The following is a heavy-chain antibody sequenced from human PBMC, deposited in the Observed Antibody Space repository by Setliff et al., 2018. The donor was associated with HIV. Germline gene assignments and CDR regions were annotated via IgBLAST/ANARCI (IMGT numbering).Heavy chain of an antibody. Sequence: SETLSLTCTVSGGSISSSSYYWGWIRPPPGKGLEWIGYIYNTGSTNHRPSLESRVTISVDTSKTQFSLKLYSVTAADTSVYYCARRWGIRGYSSWGQGTLVTVSS. CDR2: IYNTGST. CDR3: ARRWGIRGYSS. V-gene: IGHV4-39*07. D-gene: IGHD5-18*01. CDR1: GGSISSSSYY. J-gene: IGHJ5*02.